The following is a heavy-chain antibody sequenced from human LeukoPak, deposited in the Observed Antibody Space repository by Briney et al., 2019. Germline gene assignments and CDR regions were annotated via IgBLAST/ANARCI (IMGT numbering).Heavy chain of an antibody. CDR2: TYYRSKWYN. CDR1: VDSVSSNSAT. Sequence: SQTLSLACAISVDSVSSNSATWNWIRQSPSRCLEWLGRTYYRSKWYNEYAVSVRSRITINSDTSKNQFSLQLNSVTPENTAVYFCAAGHNFNHWGQGTLVTVPS. CDR3: AAGHNFNH. V-gene: IGHV6-1*01. D-gene: IGHD6-19*01. J-gene: IGHJ4*02.